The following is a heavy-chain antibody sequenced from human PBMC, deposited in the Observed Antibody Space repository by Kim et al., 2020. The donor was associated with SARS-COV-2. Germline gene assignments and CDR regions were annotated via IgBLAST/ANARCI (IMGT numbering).Heavy chain of an antibody. J-gene: IGHJ6*02. D-gene: IGHD4-17*01. CDR1: GGTFSSYA. CDR3: ARDLPGGDDYGDYYYYGMDV. CDR2: IIPIFGTA. Sequence: SVKVSCKASGGTFSSYAISWVRQAPGQGLEWMGGIIPIFGTANYAQKFQGRVTITADESTSTAYMELSSLRSEDTAVYYCARDLPGGDDYGDYYYYGMDVCGQGTTVTVSS. V-gene: IGHV1-69*13.